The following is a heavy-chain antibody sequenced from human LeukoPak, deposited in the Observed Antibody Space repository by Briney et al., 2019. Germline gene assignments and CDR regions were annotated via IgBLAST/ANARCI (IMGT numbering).Heavy chain of an antibody. V-gene: IGHV4-34*01. CDR3: ARDATIAAPLMS. Sequence: SETLSLTCAVYGGSFSGYYWSWIRQPPGKGLEWIGEINHSGSTNYNPSLMNRVAISVDTSKNQFSLKLTSVTAPDTAVYYCARDATIAAPLMSWGQGTLVIVSS. CDR1: GGSFSGYY. CDR2: INHSGST. D-gene: IGHD6-13*01. J-gene: IGHJ4*02.